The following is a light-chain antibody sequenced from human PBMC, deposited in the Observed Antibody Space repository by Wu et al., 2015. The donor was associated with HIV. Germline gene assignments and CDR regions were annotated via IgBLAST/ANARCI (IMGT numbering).Light chain of an antibody. Sequence: IRITQSPSSLSASTGDRVTITCRASQGISSYLAWYQQKPGKAPKLLIYAASTLQSGVPSRFSGSGSGTDFTLTISCLQSEDFATYYCQQYYSYPVTFGPGTKVD. CDR2: AAS. CDR3: QQYYSYPVT. CDR1: QGISSY. J-gene: IGKJ3*01. V-gene: IGKV1-8*01.